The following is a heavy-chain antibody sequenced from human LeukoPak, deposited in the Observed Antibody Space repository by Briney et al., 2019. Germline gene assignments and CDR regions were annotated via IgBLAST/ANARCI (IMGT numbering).Heavy chain of an antibody. CDR2: ISYDGSNK. CDR3: ARSRAVDGDYAY. Sequence: GGSLRLSCAASGFTFSSYAMSWVRQAPGKGLEWVAVISYDGSNKYYADSVKGRFTISRDNSKNTLYLQMNSLRAEDTAVYYCARSRAVDGDYAYWGQGTLVTVSS. D-gene: IGHD4-17*01. J-gene: IGHJ4*02. V-gene: IGHV3-30-3*01. CDR1: GFTFSSYA.